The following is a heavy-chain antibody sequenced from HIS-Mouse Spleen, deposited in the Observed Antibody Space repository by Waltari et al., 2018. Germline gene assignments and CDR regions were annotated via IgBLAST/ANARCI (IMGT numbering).Heavy chain of an antibody. J-gene: IGHJ4*02. CDR1: GFTFSSYA. CDR2: ISYDGSNK. Sequence: LVESGGGVVQPGRSLRLSCAASGFTFSSYAMHWVRQAPGKGLEWVAVISYDGSNKYYADSVKGRFTISRDNSKNTLYLQMNSLRAEYTAVYYCARGASGSGSQWYFDYWGQGTLVTVSS. D-gene: IGHD3-10*01. V-gene: IGHV3-30*04. CDR3: ARGASGSGSQWYFDY.